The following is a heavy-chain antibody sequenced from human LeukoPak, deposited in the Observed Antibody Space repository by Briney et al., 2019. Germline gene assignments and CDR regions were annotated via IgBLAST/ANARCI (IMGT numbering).Heavy chain of an antibody. CDR3: ARAPYSYALNF. D-gene: IGHD5-18*01. CDR2: IYYSGST. J-gene: IGHJ4*02. CDR1: GGSISSGDYY. V-gene: IGHV4-30-4*01. Sequence: SETLSLTCTVSGGSISSGDYYRNWIRQPPGKGLEWIGYIYYSGSTYYNPSLKSRVAISVDTSKNQFSLKLSSVTAADTAVYYCARAPYSYALNFWGQGTLVTVSS.